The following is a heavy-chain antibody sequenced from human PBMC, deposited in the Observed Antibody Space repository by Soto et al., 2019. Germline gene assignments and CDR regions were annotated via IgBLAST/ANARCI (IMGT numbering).Heavy chain of an antibody. D-gene: IGHD3-22*01. CDR2: IWYDGSNK. V-gene: IGHV3-33*01. Sequence: GGSLRLSCAASGFTFSSYGMHWVRQAPGKGLEWVAVIWYDGSNKYYADSVKGRFTISRDNSKNTLYLQMNSLRAEDTAVYYCAREMYYYDSGPDNAFDSWGQGTMVTVSS. J-gene: IGHJ3*02. CDR1: GFTFSSYG. CDR3: AREMYYYDSGPDNAFDS.